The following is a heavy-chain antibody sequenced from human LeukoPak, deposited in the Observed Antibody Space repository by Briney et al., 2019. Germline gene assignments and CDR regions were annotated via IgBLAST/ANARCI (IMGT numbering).Heavy chain of an antibody. V-gene: IGHV3-23*01. D-gene: IGHD2-2*01. Sequence: GGSLRLSCAASGFTFSTYAMSWVRQAPGKGLEWVSAISGSGGNTYYADSVKGRSTISRDNSKDTLYLQLNILRAEDTAVYYCAKGSRSSRPYYFDYWGQGALVTVSS. CDR1: GFTFSTYA. CDR3: AKGSRSSRPYYFDY. J-gene: IGHJ4*02. CDR2: ISGSGGNT.